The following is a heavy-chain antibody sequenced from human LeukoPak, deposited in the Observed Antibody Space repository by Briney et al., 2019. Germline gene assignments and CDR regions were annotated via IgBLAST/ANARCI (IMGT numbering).Heavy chain of an antibody. D-gene: IGHD6-13*01. CDR1: GGSFSGYY. V-gene: IGHV4-34*01. J-gene: IGHJ1*01. CDR2: INHSGST. CDR3: ARRSSWTNYEYFQH. Sequence: PSETLSLTCAVYGGSFSGYYWSWIRQPPGKGLEWIGEINHSGSTNYNPSPKSRVTISVDTSKNQFSLKLSSVTAADTAVYYCARRSSWTNYEYFQHWGQGTLVTVSS.